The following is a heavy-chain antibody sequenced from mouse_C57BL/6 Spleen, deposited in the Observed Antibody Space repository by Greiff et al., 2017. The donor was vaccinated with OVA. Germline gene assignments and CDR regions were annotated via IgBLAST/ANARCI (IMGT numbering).Heavy chain of an antibody. CDR2: INPNNGGT. V-gene: IGHV1-26*01. CDR1: GYTFTDYY. J-gene: IGHJ3*01. D-gene: IGHD2-3*01. CDR3: ARLYDGYLSWFAY. Sequence: EVQLQQSGPELVKPGASVKISCKASGYTFTDYYMNWVKQSHGKSLEWIGDINPNNGGTSYNQKFKGKATLTVDKSSSTAYMELRSLTSEDSAVYYCARLYDGYLSWFAYWGQGTLVTVSA.